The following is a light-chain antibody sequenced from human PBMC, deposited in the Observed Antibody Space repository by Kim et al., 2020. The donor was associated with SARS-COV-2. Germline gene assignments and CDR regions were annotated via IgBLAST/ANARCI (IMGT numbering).Light chain of an antibody. CDR2: ADT. V-gene: IGLV1-40*01. CDR3: QSYDSRLSGWV. Sequence: QRVHLPSTGSPSTVVSRYDLPWSHPLPGRAPYLLIFADTGRPSGLPDRLSRSTSGPSASLPITGLQPEDEADYYCQSYDSRLSGWVFGGGPKLTVL. J-gene: IGLJ3*02. CDR1: PSTVVSRYD.